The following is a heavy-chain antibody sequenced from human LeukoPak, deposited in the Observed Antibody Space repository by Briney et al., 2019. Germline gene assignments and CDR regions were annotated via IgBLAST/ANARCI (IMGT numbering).Heavy chain of an antibody. D-gene: IGHD4-11*01. V-gene: IGHV4-31*03. CDR2: IYYSGST. Sequence: SQTLSLTCTVSGGSISSGGYYCSWIRQHPGKGLEWIGYIYYSGSTYYNPSLKSRVTISVDTSKNQFSLKLRSVTAADTAVYYCARDAEMTTSYYYGMDVWGQGTTVTVSS. J-gene: IGHJ6*02. CDR1: GGSISSGGYY. CDR3: ARDAEMTTSYYYGMDV.